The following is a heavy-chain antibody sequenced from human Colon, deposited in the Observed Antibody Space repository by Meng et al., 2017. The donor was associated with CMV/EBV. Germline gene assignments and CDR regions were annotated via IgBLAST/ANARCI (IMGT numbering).Heavy chain of an antibody. D-gene: IGHD4-11*01. CDR2: IWFTGNNK. CDR3: AKGRTNYSLGGDDAFDI. CDR1: GFMFSDYS. V-gene: IGHV3-33*06. J-gene: IGHJ3*02. Sequence: SLKISCAGSGFMFSDYSMYWVRQAPGKGQERMAVIWFTGNNKNFADSVKGRFTISRDNSNNTVYLQMNSLRAEDTAVYYCAKGRTNYSLGGDDAFDIWGQGTMVTVSS.